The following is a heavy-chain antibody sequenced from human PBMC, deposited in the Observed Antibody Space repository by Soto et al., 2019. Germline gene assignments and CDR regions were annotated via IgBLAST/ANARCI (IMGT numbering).Heavy chain of an antibody. CDR2: ISAYNGNT. D-gene: IGHD3-10*01. CDR1: GYTFTSYG. CDR3: ARVMGTRDYGSGSYQKSYYYYGMDV. V-gene: IGHV1-18*01. J-gene: IGHJ6*02. Sequence: ASVKVSCKASGYTFTSYGISWVRQAPGQGLEWMGWISAYNGNTDYAQKLQGRVTMTTDTSTSTAYMELRSLRSDDTAVYYCARVMGTRDYGSGSYQKSYYYYGMDVWGQGTTVTVSS.